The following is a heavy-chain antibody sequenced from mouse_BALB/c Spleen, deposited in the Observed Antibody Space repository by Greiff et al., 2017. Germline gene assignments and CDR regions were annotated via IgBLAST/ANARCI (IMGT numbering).Heavy chain of an antibody. CDR3: AWRGNGYYAMDY. J-gene: IGHJ4*01. V-gene: IGHV1-12*01. Sequence: QVQLQQPGAELVKPGASVKMSCKASGYTFTSYNMHWVKQTPGQGLEWIGAIYPGNGDTSYNQKFKGKATLTADKSSRTAYMQLSSLTSEDSAVYYGAWRGNGYYAMDYWGQGTSVTVSS. CDR1: GYTFTSYN. CDR2: IYPGNGDT.